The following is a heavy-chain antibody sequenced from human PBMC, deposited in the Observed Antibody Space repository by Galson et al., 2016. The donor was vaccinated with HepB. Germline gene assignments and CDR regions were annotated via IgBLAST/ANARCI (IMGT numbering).Heavy chain of an antibody. CDR2: IQQDGTER. J-gene: IGHJ5*02. V-gene: IGHV3-7*04. CDR3: AKEEGGTGTWFDP. CDR1: GFNFRGYW. Sequence: SLRLSCAASGFNFRGYWMSWVRQAPGKGLEWVANIQQDGTERNYVDSVRGRFTISRDNAKDSLYLQMNSLRPEDTALDEWAKEEGGTGTWFDPGGPGTLVIVSS. D-gene: IGHD3-16*01.